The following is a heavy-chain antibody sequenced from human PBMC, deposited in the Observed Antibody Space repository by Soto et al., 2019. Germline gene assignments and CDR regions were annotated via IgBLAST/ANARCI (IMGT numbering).Heavy chain of an antibody. CDR3: ERDRDSSSWYYWFDP. D-gene: IGHD6-13*01. Sequence: ASVKVSCKASGYTFTSYAMHWVRQAPGQRLEWMGWINAGNGNTKYSQKFQGRVTITRDTSASTAYMELSSLRSEDTAVYYCERDRDSSSWYYWFDPWGQGTLVTVSS. J-gene: IGHJ5*02. V-gene: IGHV1-3*01. CDR2: INAGNGNT. CDR1: GYTFTSYA.